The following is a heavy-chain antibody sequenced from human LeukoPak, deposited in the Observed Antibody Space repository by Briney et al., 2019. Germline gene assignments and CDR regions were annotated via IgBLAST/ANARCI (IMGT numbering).Heavy chain of an antibody. CDR3: ASGYSYGPPGVFDY. J-gene: IGHJ4*02. CDR1: GGSISGYY. CDR2: IYYSGST. V-gene: IGHV4-59*01. D-gene: IGHD5-18*01. Sequence: PSETLSLTCTVSGGSISGYYWSWIRQPPGKGLEWIGYIYYSGSTNYNPSLKSRVTISVDTSKNQFSLKLSSVTAADTAVYYCASGYSYGPPGVFDYWGQGTLVTVSS.